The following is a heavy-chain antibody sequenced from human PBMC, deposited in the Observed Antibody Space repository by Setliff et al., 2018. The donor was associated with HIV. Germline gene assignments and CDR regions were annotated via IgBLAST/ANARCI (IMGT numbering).Heavy chain of an antibody. D-gene: IGHD6-13*01. CDR1: GGSFSGHS. J-gene: IGHJ6*03. Sequence: SETLSLTCAVYGGSFSGHSWTWVRQPPGKGLEWIGEINHSGSTSYNPSLKSRVAMSVDTSKNQFSLKLNSVTAADAGVYYCARGTTGYSSIWYRNGLTYYSYMGVWGKGTEVTVSS. V-gene: IGHV4-34*01. CDR3: ARGTTGYSSIWYRNGLTYYSYMGV. CDR2: INHSGST.